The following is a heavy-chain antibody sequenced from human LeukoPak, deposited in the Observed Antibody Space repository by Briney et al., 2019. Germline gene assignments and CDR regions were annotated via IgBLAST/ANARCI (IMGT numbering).Heavy chain of an antibody. D-gene: IGHD3-3*01. CDR2: INSDGSST. CDR1: DFTFNNAW. CDR3: ARAYDFWSGYNH. J-gene: IGHJ5*02. V-gene: IGHV3-74*01. Sequence: PGGSLRLSCAVSDFTFNNAWMNWVRQAPGKGLVWVSRINSDGSSTSYADSVKGRFTISRDNAKNTLYLQMNSLRAEDTAVYYCARAYDFWSGYNHWGQGTLVTVSS.